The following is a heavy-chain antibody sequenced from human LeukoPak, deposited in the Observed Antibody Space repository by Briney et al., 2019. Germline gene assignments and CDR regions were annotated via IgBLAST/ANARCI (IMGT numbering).Heavy chain of an antibody. V-gene: IGHV4-59*01. CDR1: GGSISSYY. Sequence: SETLSLTCTVSGGSISSYYWSWIRQPPGKGLEWIGYIYYSGITNYNPSLKSRLTISIDTSKNHFSLQLSSVTAADTAVYYCASSHLYSSSWYLSGRFDFWGQGTLVTVSS. CDR3: ASSHLYSSSWYLSGRFDF. CDR2: IYYSGIT. J-gene: IGHJ4*02. D-gene: IGHD6-13*01.